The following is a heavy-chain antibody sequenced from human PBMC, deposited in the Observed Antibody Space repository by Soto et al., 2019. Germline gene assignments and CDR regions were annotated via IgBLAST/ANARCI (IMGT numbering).Heavy chain of an antibody. J-gene: IGHJ4*02. CDR3: ARGNHRYSSSWYIGLDY. Sequence: SETLSLTCAVYGGSFSGYYWSWIRQPPGKGLEWIGEINHSGSTNYNPSLKSRVTISVDTSKNQFSLKLSSVTAADTAVYYCARGNHRYSSSWYIGLDYWGQGALVTVSS. CDR1: GGSFSGYY. CDR2: INHSGST. V-gene: IGHV4-34*01. D-gene: IGHD6-13*01.